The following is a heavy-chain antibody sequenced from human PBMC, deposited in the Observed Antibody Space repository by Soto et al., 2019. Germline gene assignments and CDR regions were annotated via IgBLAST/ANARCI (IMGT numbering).Heavy chain of an antibody. V-gene: IGHV4-39*01. Sequence: PSETLSLTCTVSGGSISRSSYYWGWIRQPPGKGLEWIGSIYYSGSTYYNPSLKSRVTISVDTSKNQFSLKLSSVTAADTAVYYCARLPNSSSWYSDYYYYGMDVWGQGTTVTVSS. D-gene: IGHD6-13*01. J-gene: IGHJ6*02. CDR1: GGSISRSSYY. CDR3: ARLPNSSSWYSDYYYYGMDV. CDR2: IYYSGST.